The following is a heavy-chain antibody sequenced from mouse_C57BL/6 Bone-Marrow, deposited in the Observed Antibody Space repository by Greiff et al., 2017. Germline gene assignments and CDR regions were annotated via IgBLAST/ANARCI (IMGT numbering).Heavy chain of an antibody. D-gene: IGHD2-5*01. CDR3: ARYRNYEPLYFDY. J-gene: IGHJ2*01. CDR1: GYTFTSYW. Sequence: QVQLKQPGAELVRPGSSVKLSCKASGYTFTSYWMDWVKQRPGQGLEWIGNIYPSDSETHYNQKFKDKATLTVDKSSSTAYMQLSSLTSEDSAVYYCARYRNYEPLYFDYWGQGTTLTVSS. V-gene: IGHV1-61*01. CDR2: IYPSDSET.